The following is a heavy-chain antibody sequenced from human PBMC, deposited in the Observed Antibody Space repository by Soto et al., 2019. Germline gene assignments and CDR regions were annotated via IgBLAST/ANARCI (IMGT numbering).Heavy chain of an antibody. V-gene: IGHV3-21*01. CDR2: ISSSSSYI. J-gene: IGHJ6*02. D-gene: IGHD6-19*01. Sequence: GGSLRLSCAASGFTFSSYSMNWVRQAPGKGLEWVSSISSSSSYIYYADSVKGRFTISRDNAKNSLYLQMNSLRAEDTAVYYCASPPSRHIAVTSTDVCRQGTSVTVS. CDR3: ASPPSRHIAVTSTDV. CDR1: GFTFSSYS.